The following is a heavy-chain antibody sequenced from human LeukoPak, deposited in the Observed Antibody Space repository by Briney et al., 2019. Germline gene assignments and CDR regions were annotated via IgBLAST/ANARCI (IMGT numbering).Heavy chain of an antibody. CDR3: AKQGHYYDSTGYFDY. J-gene: IGHJ4*02. CDR1: GFTFRSYG. V-gene: IGHV3-23*01. D-gene: IGHD3-22*01. Sequence: GGSLRLSCAASGFTFRSYGINWVRQAPGKGLEWVSSITGSGGTTYYADSVKGRFTISRDNSNNTVYMQINSLRAEDTAVYYCAKQGHYYDSTGYFDYWGQGTLVTVSS. CDR2: ITGSGGTT.